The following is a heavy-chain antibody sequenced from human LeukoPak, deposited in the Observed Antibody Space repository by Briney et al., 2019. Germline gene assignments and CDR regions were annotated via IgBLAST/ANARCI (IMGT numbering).Heavy chain of an antibody. D-gene: IGHD1-26*01. J-gene: IGHJ1*01. CDR2: INHSGST. V-gene: IGHV4-34*01. CDR3: ARDGAGGGYFQH. Sequence: SETLSLTCAVYGGSFSGYYWSWIRQPPGKGLEWIGEINHSGSTNYNPSLKSRVTISVDTSKNQFSLKLSSVTAADTAVYYCARDGAGGGYFQHWGQGTLVTVSS. CDR1: GGSFSGYY.